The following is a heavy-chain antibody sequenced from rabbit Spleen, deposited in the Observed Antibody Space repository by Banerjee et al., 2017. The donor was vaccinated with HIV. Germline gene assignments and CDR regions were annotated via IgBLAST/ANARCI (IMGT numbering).Heavy chain of an antibody. D-gene: IGHD8-1*01. V-gene: IGHV1S40*01. J-gene: IGHJ4*01. CDR2: IYTGNSKT. Sequence: QSLEESGGDLVKPGASLTLTCTASGFDLSSYYHMCWVRQAPGKGLEGIACIYTGNSKTYYANWAKGRFTISKTSSTTVTLQMTSLTVADTATYFCARDAGRGDYIDGVFNLWGPGTLVTVS. CDR3: ARDAGRGDYIDGVFNL. CDR1: GFDLSSYYH.